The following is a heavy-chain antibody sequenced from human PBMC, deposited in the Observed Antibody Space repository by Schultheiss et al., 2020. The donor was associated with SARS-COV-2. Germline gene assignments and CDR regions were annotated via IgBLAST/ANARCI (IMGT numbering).Heavy chain of an antibody. V-gene: IGHV3-21*05. CDR1: GFTFSSYA. CDR3: ANGGNSGWAWFDP. CDR2: ISSSSSYI. D-gene: IGHD4-23*01. J-gene: IGHJ5*02. Sequence: GGSLRLSCSASGFTFSSYAMHWVRQAPGKGLEWVSYISSSSSYIYYADSVKGRFTISRDNAKNSLYLQMNSLRAEDTAVYYCANGGNSGWAWFDPWGQGTLVTVSS.